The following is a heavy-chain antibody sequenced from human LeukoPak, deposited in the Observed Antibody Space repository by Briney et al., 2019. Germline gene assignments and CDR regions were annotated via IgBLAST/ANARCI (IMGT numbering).Heavy chain of an antibody. D-gene: IGHD6-6*01. Sequence: ASVKVSCKASGYTFTGYYMHWVRQAPGQGLEWMGIINPSGGSTSYAQKFQGRVTMTRDMSTSTVYMELSSLRSEDTAVYYCAREDSSSPSFDYWGQGTLVTVSS. J-gene: IGHJ4*02. V-gene: IGHV1-46*01. CDR1: GYTFTGYY. CDR2: INPSGGST. CDR3: AREDSSSPSFDY.